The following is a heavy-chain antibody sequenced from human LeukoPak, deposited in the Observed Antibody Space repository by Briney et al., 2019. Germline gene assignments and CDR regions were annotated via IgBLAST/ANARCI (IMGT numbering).Heavy chain of an antibody. CDR3: ARVGDCYDSSGYYFGWFDP. CDR1: GGSISSYY. CDR2: IYYSGST. J-gene: IGHJ5*02. D-gene: IGHD3-22*01. V-gene: IGHV4-59*01. Sequence: SETLSLTCTVSGGSISSYYWSWIRQPPGKGLEWIGYIYYSGSTNYNPSLKSRVTISVDTSKNQFSLKLSSVTAADTAVYYCARVGDCYDSSGYYFGWFDPWGQGTLVTISS.